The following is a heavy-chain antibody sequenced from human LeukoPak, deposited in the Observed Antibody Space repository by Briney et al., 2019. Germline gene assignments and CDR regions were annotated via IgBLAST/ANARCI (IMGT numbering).Heavy chain of an antibody. CDR3: ARAGRKRRYRPDLYYFDY. CDR1: GGSFSGYY. D-gene: IGHD5-18*01. J-gene: IGHJ4*02. CDR2: INHSGST. Sequence: SETLSLTCAVYGGSFSGYYWSWIRQPPGKGLEWIGEINHSGSTNYNPSLKSRVTISVDTSKNQFSLELSSVTAADTAVYYCARAGRKRRYRPDLYYFDYWGQGTLVTVSS. V-gene: IGHV4-34*01.